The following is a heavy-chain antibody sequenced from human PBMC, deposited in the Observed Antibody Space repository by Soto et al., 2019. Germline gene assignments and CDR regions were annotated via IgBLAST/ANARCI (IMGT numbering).Heavy chain of an antibody. V-gene: IGHV1-18*04. CDR3: ARYRYDFWSGWGPYYYYGMYV. J-gene: IGHJ6*02. CDR2: ISAYNGNT. Sequence: QVQLVQSGAEVKKPGASVKVSCKASGYTFTSYGISWVRQAPGQGLEWMGWISAYNGNTNYAQKLQGRVTMTTDTSTSTAYMELMSLRSDDTAVYYCARYRYDFWSGWGPYYYYGMYVWGQGTTVTVSS. CDR1: GYTFTSYG. D-gene: IGHD3-3*01.